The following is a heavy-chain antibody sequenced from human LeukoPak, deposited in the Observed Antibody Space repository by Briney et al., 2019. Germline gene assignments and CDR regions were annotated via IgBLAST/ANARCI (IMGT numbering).Heavy chain of an antibody. V-gene: IGHV3-30*18. CDR2: ISYDGSNK. Sequence: GRSLRLSCAASGFTFSSYGMHWVRQAPGKGLEWVAVISYDGSNKYYADSVKGRFTISRDNSKNTLYLQMNSLRAEDTAVYYCAKDQRPPERYFDYWSQGTLVTVSS. CDR1: GFTFSSYG. CDR3: AKDQRPPERYFDY. J-gene: IGHJ4*02.